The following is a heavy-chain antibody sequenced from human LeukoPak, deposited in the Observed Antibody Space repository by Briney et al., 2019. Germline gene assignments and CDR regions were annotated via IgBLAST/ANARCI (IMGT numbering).Heavy chain of an antibody. Sequence: SETLSLTCTVSGGSISSYYWSWIRQPPGKGLEWIGYIYYSGSTNYNPSLKSRVTISVDTSKNQFSLKLSSVTAADTAVYYCARDYAKRYCSGGSCYAFDIWGQGTMVTVSS. J-gene: IGHJ3*02. D-gene: IGHD2-15*01. CDR2: IYYSGST. CDR3: ARDYAKRYCSGGSCYAFDI. CDR1: GGSISSYY. V-gene: IGHV4-59*01.